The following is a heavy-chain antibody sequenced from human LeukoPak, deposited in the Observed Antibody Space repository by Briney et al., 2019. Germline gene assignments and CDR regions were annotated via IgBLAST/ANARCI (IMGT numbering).Heavy chain of an antibody. J-gene: IGHJ4*02. D-gene: IGHD6-13*01. CDR3: AKGDRNSAAAGTGFDY. Sequence: VGSLRLSCTASGFTFSNYAMSWVRQAPGKGLEWVSVISGRGGSTYYADSVKGRFTISRDDSKNTLYVQMNSLRGEDTALYFCAKGDRNSAAAGTGFDYWGQGTRVTVSS. V-gene: IGHV3-23*01. CDR1: GFTFSNYA. CDR2: ISGRGGST.